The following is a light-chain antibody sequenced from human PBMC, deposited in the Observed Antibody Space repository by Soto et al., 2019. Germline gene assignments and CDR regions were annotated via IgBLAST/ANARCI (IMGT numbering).Light chain of an antibody. CDR1: QSLLHSNGKTC. CDR3: MQTKQIPPRT. V-gene: IGKV2D-29*01. CDR2: EDF. J-gene: IGKJ4*02. Sequence: DIVMTQTPLSLSVTPGQPASISCKSSQSLLHSNGKTCLYWYLQKPGQPPQLLIYEDFNRFPGVPDRVSRSGSGRDVTLKISRVEAEDVGVYYCMQTKQIPPRTFGGGTKVEIQ.